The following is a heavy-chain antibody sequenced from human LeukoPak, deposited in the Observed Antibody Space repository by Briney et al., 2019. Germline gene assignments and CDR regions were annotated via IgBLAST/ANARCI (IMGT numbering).Heavy chain of an antibody. Sequence: PGGSLRLSCAASGFTVSSNYMSWVRQAPGKGLEWVSVIYSGGSTYYADSVKGRFTISRDNSKSTLYLQMNSLRAEDTAVYYCARGSGSYSHYYGMDVWGQGTTVTVSS. D-gene: IGHD1-26*01. CDR1: GFTVSSNY. J-gene: IGHJ6*02. V-gene: IGHV3-66*01. CDR2: IYSGGST. CDR3: ARGSGSYSHYYGMDV.